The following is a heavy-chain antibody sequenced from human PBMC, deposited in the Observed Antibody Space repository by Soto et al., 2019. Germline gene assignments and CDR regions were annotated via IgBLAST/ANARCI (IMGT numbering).Heavy chain of an antibody. CDR2: IYYSGST. CDR3: ARLSANYGSGSYSLAGDFDY. CDR1: GGSISSGGYY. V-gene: IGHV4-31*03. Sequence: QVQLQESGPGLVKPSQTLSLTCTVSGGSISSGGYYWSWIRQHPGKGLEWIGYIYYSGSTYYNPSLKSRVTISVDTSKNQFSLKLSSVTAADTAVYYCARLSANYGSGSYSLAGDFDYWGQGTLVTVSS. J-gene: IGHJ4*02. D-gene: IGHD3-10*01.